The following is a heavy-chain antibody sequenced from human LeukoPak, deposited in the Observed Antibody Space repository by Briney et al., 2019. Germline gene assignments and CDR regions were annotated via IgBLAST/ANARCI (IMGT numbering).Heavy chain of an antibody. J-gene: IGHJ4*02. V-gene: IGHV4-59*01. CDR2: IYHSGST. D-gene: IGHD6-19*01. CDR1: GGSISSYY. CDR3: ARAAGRKSSSGYFDY. Sequence: PSETLSLTRTVSGGSISSYYWSWIRQPPGKGLEWIGYIYHSGSTNYNPSLKSRVTISVDTSKNQFSLKLSSVTAADTAVYYCARAAGRKSSSGYFDYWGQGTLVTVSS.